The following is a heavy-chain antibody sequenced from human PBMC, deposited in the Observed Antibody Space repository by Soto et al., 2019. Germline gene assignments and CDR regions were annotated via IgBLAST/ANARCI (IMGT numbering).Heavy chain of an antibody. CDR3: ARDAMIVVADHDAFDI. J-gene: IGHJ3*02. D-gene: IGHD3-22*01. Sequence: QVQLVQSGAEVKKPGSSVKVSCKASGGTFSSYAISWVRQAPGQGLEWMGGIIPIFGTANYAQKFQGRVTITADESTSXAYMELSSLRSEDTAVYYCARDAMIVVADHDAFDIWGQGTMVTVSS. CDR1: GGTFSSYA. CDR2: IIPIFGTA. V-gene: IGHV1-69*12.